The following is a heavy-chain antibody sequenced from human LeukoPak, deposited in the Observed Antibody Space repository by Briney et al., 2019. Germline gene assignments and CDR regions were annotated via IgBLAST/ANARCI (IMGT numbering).Heavy chain of an antibody. V-gene: IGHV4-59*01. D-gene: IGHD6-13*01. CDR1: GGSISSYY. Sequence: SETLSLTCTVSGGSISSYYWSWIRQPPGKGLEWIGYIYYSGSTNYNPSLKSRVTISVDTSKNQFSMRLSSVTAADTAVYYCARVYYSSSYDYWYFDLWGRGTLVTVSS. J-gene: IGHJ2*01. CDR2: IYYSGST. CDR3: ARVYYSSSYDYWYFDL.